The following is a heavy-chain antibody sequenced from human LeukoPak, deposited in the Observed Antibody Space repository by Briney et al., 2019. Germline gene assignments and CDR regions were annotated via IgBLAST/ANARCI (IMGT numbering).Heavy chain of an antibody. J-gene: IGHJ3*02. CDR2: IYSGGST. Sequence: GGSLRLSCAASGFTVSSNYMSWVRQAPGKWLEWVSVIYSGGSTYYADSVKGRFTISRDNSKNTLYLQMNSLRAEDTAVYYCARERDEDAFDIWGQGTMVTVSS. CDR1: GFTVSSNY. D-gene: IGHD2-21*02. V-gene: IGHV3-53*01. CDR3: ARERDEDAFDI.